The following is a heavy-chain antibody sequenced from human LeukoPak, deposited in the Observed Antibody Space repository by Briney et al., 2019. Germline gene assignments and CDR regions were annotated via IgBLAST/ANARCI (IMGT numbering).Heavy chain of an antibody. CDR1: GFTFSNYG. V-gene: IGHV3-30*18. Sequence: GGSLRLSCAASGFTFSNYGMHWVRQAPGKGLEWVAVISYDGSNKYYADSVKGRFTVSRDNSQNTLYLQMNSLRAEDTAVYYCAKDGSSSWYLYSYYMDVWGKGTTVTVSS. CDR3: AKDGSSSWYLYSYYMDV. CDR2: ISYDGSNK. J-gene: IGHJ6*03. D-gene: IGHD6-13*01.